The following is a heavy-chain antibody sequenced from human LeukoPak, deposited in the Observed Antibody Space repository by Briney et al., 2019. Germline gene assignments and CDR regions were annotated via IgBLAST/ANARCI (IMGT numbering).Heavy chain of an antibody. CDR2: IWYDGSNK. Sequence: GRSLRLSCAASGFTFNSYAMHWVRQAPGKGLEGVAFIWYDGSNKYYADSVKGRFTFSRDNSKNTVYLQMNSLRAEDTAVYYCGRDERGYYNSSGFYGAIDFWGQGTLVTVSS. J-gene: IGHJ4*02. CDR3: GRDERGYYNSSGFYGAIDF. CDR1: GFTFNSYA. V-gene: IGHV3-33*01. D-gene: IGHD3-22*01.